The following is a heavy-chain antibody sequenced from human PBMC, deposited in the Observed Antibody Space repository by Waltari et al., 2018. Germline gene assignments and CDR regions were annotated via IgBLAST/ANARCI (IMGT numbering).Heavy chain of an antibody. V-gene: IGHV3-48*01. CDR3: VRGDLKRVAGQGGDY. Sequence: EVNLVESGGVLVQPGGSLRLSCTASGFPFKTKSMIWVRQDPGKGLDWVSDISSSSGNTLYADSVKGRFTISRANDKKSLYLQMNSLRAEDTATYYCVRGDLKRVAGQGGDYWGQGTLVTVSS. D-gene: IGHD6-19*01. J-gene: IGHJ4*02. CDR2: ISSSSGNT. CDR1: GFPFKTKS.